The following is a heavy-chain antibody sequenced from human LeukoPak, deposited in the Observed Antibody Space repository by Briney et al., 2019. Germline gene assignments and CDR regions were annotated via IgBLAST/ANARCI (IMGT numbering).Heavy chain of an antibody. CDR1: GFSFSGHW. V-gene: IGHV3-74*01. J-gene: IGHJ4*02. CDR2: ISPTGSTT. D-gene: IGHD6-6*01. CDR3: ARGPNSNWSGLDF. Sequence: GGSLRLSCTASGFSFSGHWMHWARQLPGKGLVWVSRISPTGSTTSYADSVKGRFTVSRDNAKNTLYLQVNNLRAEDTAEYYCARGPNSNWSGLDFWGQGTLLTVSS.